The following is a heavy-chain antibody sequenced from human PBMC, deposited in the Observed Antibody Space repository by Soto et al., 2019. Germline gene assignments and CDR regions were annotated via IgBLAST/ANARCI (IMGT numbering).Heavy chain of an antibody. CDR3: PTDTYYDFWSGYYSDAFDI. Sequence: GGSLRLSCAASGFTFSNAWMSWVRQAPGKGLEWVGRIKSKTDGGTTDYAAPVKGRFTISRDDSKNTLYLQMNSLKTEDTAVYYCPTDTYYDFWSGYYSDAFDIWGQGTMVTVSS. CDR1: GFTFSNAW. J-gene: IGHJ3*02. CDR2: IKSKTDGGTT. V-gene: IGHV3-15*01. D-gene: IGHD3-3*01.